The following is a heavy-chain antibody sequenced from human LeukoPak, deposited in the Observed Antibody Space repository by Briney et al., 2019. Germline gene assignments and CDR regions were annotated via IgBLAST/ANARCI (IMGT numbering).Heavy chain of an antibody. Sequence: SETLSLTCTVSGGSISESSCYWGWIRQSPGKGLEWIGSISNSGSTHYNPSLKSRVSISIDTSKNQFSLKLNSVTAADTAVFYCAKDRGYDLGTFSRNNWFDPWGQGTLVIVSS. D-gene: IGHD3/OR15-3a*01. CDR3: AKDRGYDLGTFSRNNWFDP. J-gene: IGHJ5*02. CDR1: GGSISESSCY. V-gene: IGHV4-39*07. CDR2: ISNSGST.